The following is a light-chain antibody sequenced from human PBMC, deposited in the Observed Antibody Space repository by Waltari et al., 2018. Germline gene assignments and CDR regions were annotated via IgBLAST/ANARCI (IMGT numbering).Light chain of an antibody. CDR2: DES. CDR1: QSASTN. Sequence: ERVMTQSPATLSVSPGETATLSCRASQSASTNLAWYQQKAGQAPRLLIYDESIRATGVPARFSGSGAGTEFTLTITGLQSEDFAVYYCQQYNNWLYTFGQGTKLEIK. V-gene: IGKV3-15*01. CDR3: QQYNNWLYT. J-gene: IGKJ2*01.